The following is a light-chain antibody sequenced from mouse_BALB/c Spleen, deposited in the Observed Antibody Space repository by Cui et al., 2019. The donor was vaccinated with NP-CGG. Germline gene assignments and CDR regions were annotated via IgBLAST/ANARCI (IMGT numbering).Light chain of an antibody. J-gene: IGLJ1*01. CDR1: TGAVTTSNY. CDR2: GTN. CDR3: ALWYSNHWV. Sequence: HAFVTPEPAPTTSPGETVTLTCRSSTGAVTTSNYANWVQEKPDHLFTGLIGGTNNRAPGVPARFSGSLIGDKAALTITGAQTEDEAIYFCALWYSNHWVFGGGTKLTVL. V-gene: IGLV1*01.